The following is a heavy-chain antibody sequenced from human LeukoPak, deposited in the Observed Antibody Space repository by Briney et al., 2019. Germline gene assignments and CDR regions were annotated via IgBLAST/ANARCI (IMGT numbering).Heavy chain of an antibody. CDR1: GSSFTSYW. D-gene: IGHD3-22*01. J-gene: IGHJ4*02. CDR2: IYPGDSDT. CDR3: ARPNPAYFYDSSGYSL. V-gene: IGHV5-51*01. Sequence: GESLQISCQGSGSSFTSYWIGWVRQLPGKGLEWMGIIYPGDSDTRYSPSFQGQVTISADKSISTAYLQSSSLKASDAAMYYCARPNPAYFYDSSGYSLWGQGTLVTVSS.